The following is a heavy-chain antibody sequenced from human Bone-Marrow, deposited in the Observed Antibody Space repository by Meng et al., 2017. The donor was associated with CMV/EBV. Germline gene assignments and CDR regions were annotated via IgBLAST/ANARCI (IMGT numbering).Heavy chain of an antibody. Sequence: SCAISGDSVSSNSAAWNWIRQSPSRGLEWLGRTYYRSKWFNDYAVSVNSRLPIPPDTATNPFSLQPNSVTPEYTALYHWSRQYCSNSACYTGMDFWGQGTMVTVSS. J-gene: IGHJ6*02. D-gene: IGHD2-2*01. V-gene: IGHV6-1*01. CDR1: GDSVSSNSAA. CDR2: TYYRSKWFN. CDR3: SRQYCSNSACYTGMDF.